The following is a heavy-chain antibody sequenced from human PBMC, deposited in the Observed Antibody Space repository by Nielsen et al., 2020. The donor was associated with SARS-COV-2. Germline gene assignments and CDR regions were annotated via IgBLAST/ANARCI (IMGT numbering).Heavy chain of an antibody. CDR1: GESFRGFY. J-gene: IGHJ6*03. Sequence: SETLSLTCGVHGESFRGFYWPWIRQAPGKGLEWIGEINHNGGTNYISPLTSRVTISVDTSRRQFSLKMTSLTAADTAVYYCARGRDGGIYAYLHHMDVWGEATAVTVSS. V-gene: IGHV4-34*01. CDR2: INHNGGT. D-gene: IGHD5-24*01. CDR3: ARGRDGGIYAYLHHMDV.